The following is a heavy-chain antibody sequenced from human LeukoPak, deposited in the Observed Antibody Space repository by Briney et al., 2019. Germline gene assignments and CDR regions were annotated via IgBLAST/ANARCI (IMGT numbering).Heavy chain of an antibody. D-gene: IGHD5-18*01. Sequence: ASVKVSCKASGGTFSSYAISWVRQAPGQGLEWMGGIIPIFGTANYAQKFQGRVTITADESTSTAYMELSSLRSEDTAVYYCATQEYTAMVSPYYFDYWGQGTLVTVSS. J-gene: IGHJ4*02. V-gene: IGHV1-69*13. CDR1: GGTFSSYA. CDR2: IIPIFGTA. CDR3: ATQEYTAMVSPYYFDY.